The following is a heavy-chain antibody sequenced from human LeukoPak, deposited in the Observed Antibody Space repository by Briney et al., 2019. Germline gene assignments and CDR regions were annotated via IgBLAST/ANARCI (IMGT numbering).Heavy chain of an antibody. CDR2: IRSKTNSYAT. CDR3: ALQYYDSSGYYYFDY. J-gene: IGHJ4*02. Sequence: PGGSLKLSCAASGSTVSGSTMHWVRQTSGGGLEWVGRIRSKTNSYATGYTTSPKGRFTISRDDSKNTAYLQMNDLKTEDTAVYYCALQYYDSSGYYYFDYWGQGTLVTVSS. D-gene: IGHD3-22*01. V-gene: IGHV3-73*01. CDR1: GSTVSGST.